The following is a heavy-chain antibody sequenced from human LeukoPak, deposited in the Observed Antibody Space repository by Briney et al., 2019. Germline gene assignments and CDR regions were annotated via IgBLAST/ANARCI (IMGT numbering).Heavy chain of an antibody. V-gene: IGHV1-8*01. D-gene: IGHD3-16*02. J-gene: IGHJ4*02. CDR3: ARGEGVNYRYSGFGYFNAVDY. Sequence: GASLRVSCEPPVYTFTSYDINCVRQTTGEGVGWMGWMNPNSGNTGYAQKFQGRVTMRMNTSISKANMQLSRLRSDDTAVDYCARGEGVNYRYSGFGYFNAVDYWGQGTLVTVSS. CDR1: VYTFTSYD. CDR2: MNPNSGNT.